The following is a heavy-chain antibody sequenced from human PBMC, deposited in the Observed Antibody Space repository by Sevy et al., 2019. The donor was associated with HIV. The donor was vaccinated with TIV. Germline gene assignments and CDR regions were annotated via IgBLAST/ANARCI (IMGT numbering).Heavy chain of an antibody. CDR2: IRTAPYGGAT. CDR3: SRRGSDYIRDY. D-gene: IGHD4-17*01. CDR1: GFTFRGYA. Sequence: GGYLRLSCSTSGFTFRGYAISWVRQAPGKGLEWVGLIRTAPYGGATEYGASVKGRFSLSRDDSKSIAYLQMNSLYTEDTAVYYCSRRGSDYIRDYWGHGTLVTVSS. V-gene: IGHV3-49*04. J-gene: IGHJ4*01.